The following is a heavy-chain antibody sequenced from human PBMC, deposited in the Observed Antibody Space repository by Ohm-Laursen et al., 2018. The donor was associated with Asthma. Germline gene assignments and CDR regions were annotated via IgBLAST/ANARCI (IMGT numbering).Heavy chain of an antibody. CDR2: ISAYNGNT. D-gene: IGHD2-21*01. V-gene: IGHV1-18*01. CDR1: GGTFTSYG. Sequence: VSSVKVSCKASGGTFTSYGISWVRQAPGQGLEWMGWISAYNGNTNYAQKLQGRVTMTTDTSTSTAYMELRSLRSDDTAVYYCARDQRYCGGDCYRGIYYYYGMDVWGQGTTVTVSS. J-gene: IGHJ6*02. CDR3: ARDQRYCGGDCYRGIYYYYGMDV.